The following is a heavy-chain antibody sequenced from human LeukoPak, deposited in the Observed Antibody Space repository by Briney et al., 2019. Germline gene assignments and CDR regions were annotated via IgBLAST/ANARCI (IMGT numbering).Heavy chain of an antibody. V-gene: IGHV4-59*01. Sequence: SETPSLTCNVSGDSIRNSYWSWIRQPPGKPLEWIGYRYYSGSTDSNPSLKSRVTMSIDTSENQFSLKLNSVTAADTAVYYCARGYYYMDLWGEGTTVIVSS. CDR2: RYYSGST. J-gene: IGHJ6*03. CDR3: ARGYYYMDL. CDR1: GDSIRNSY.